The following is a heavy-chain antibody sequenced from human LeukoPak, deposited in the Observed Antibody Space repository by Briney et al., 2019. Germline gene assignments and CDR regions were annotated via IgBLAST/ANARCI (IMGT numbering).Heavy chain of an antibody. Sequence: ASVKVSCKASGYTFTSYDINWVRQATGQGLEWMGWMNPNSGSTGYAQKFQGRVTMTRNTSISTAYMELSGLRSEDTAVYYCARDYDILTGYYSSFDPWGQGTLVTVSS. V-gene: IGHV1-8*01. J-gene: IGHJ5*02. CDR2: MNPNSGST. CDR1: GYTFTSYD. D-gene: IGHD3-9*01. CDR3: ARDYDILTGYYSSFDP.